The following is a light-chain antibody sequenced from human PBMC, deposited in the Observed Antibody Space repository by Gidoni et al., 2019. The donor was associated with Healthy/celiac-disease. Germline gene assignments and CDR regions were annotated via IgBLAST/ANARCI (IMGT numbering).Light chain of an antibody. V-gene: IGKV3-15*01. CDR3: QQYNNWPWT. Sequence: EIVMTQSPATLSVSPGERATLSCRASQSVSSNLAWYQQKPGQAPRLLIYGASTRATGIPARFSGSGSGTEFTLTISSLQSEDFAVYYWQQYNNWPWTFGQXTKVEIK. CDR2: GAS. J-gene: IGKJ1*01. CDR1: QSVSSN.